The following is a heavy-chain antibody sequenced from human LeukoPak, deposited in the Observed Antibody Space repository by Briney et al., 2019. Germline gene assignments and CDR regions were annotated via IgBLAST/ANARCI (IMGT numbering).Heavy chain of an antibody. D-gene: IGHD2-15*01. CDR3: ARSPPSEGGYCSGGSCSARPRGNYGMDV. CDR2: INHSGST. J-gene: IGHJ6*04. Sequence: SETLSLTCAVYGGSFSGYYWSWIRQPPGKGLEWIGEINHSGSTNYNPSLKSRVTISVDTSKNQFSLKLSSVTAADTAVYYCARSPPSEGGYCSGGSCSARPRGNYGMDVWGKGTTVTVSS. V-gene: IGHV4-34*01. CDR1: GGSFSGYY.